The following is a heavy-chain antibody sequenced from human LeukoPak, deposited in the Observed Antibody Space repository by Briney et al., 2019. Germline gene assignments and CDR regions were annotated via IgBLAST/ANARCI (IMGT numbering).Heavy chain of an antibody. CDR2: ISGSGGST. CDR1: GFTLSSYA. V-gene: IGHV3-23*01. D-gene: IGHD3-9*01. CDR3: AKEEGLRYFDWSISLGY. J-gene: IGHJ4*02. Sequence: RSLRLSCAASGFTLSSYAMSWVRQAPGKGLEWVSAISGSGGSTYYADSVKGRFTISRDNSKNTLYLQMNSLRPEDTAVYYCAKEEGLRYFDWSISLGYWGQGTLVTVSS.